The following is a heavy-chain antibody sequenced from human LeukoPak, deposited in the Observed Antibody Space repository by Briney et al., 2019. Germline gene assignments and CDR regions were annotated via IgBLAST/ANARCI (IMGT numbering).Heavy chain of an antibody. J-gene: IGHJ4*02. D-gene: IGHD2-8*02. CDR2: IYTSGST. CDR1: GGSISSGSYY. CDR3: AREILVGAQSDY. Sequence: SETLSLTCTVSGGSISSGSYYWSWIRQPAGKGLEWIGRIYTSGSTNYNPSLKSRVTISVDTSKNQFSLKLSSVTAADTAVYYCAREILVGAQSDYWGQGTLVTVSS. V-gene: IGHV4-61*02.